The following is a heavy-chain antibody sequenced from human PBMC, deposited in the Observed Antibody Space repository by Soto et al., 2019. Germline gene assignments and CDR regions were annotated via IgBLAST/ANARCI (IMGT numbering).Heavy chain of an antibody. D-gene: IGHD6-13*01. Sequence: PGGSLRLSCAASGFTFSSYGMHWVRQAPGKGLEWVAVISYDGSNKYYADSVKGRFTISRDNSKNTLYLQMNSLRAEDTAVYYCAKEMQQLAYTYYFEYWGQGTLVTVSS. CDR3: AKEMQQLAYTYYFEY. V-gene: IGHV3-30*18. J-gene: IGHJ4*02. CDR1: GFTFSSYG. CDR2: ISYDGSNK.